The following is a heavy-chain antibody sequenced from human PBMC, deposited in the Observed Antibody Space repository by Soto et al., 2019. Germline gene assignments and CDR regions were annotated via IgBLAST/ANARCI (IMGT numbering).Heavy chain of an antibody. V-gene: IGHV1-46*01. D-gene: IGHD3-16*01. J-gene: IGHJ3*02. CDR2: INPATGAA. CDR1: GYPVTAYY. CDR3: ARGGGVGGAGSAAFDM. Sequence: QLHLVQSGAVVKTPGASVTVSCSASGYPVTAYYMHWVRQAPGRGLEWMGGINPATGAARYTQTFRGRVTMTRDTSTSTVFMELSGLTSEAPARFYCARGGGVGGAGSAAFDMWGQGTLVTVSS.